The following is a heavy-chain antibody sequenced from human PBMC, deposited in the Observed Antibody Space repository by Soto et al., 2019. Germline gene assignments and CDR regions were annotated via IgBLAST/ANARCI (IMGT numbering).Heavy chain of an antibody. CDR2: ISSSGTSI. J-gene: IGHJ6*02. V-gene: IGHV3-11*01. CDR1: GVTFGDCY. CDR3: ARVRFGEWGYAMDV. Sequence: QVQLVESGGGLVKPGGSLRLSCAGSGVTFGDCYMNWIRQAPGKGLEWVSYISSSGTSINYAGSVKGRCTISRDNAKNSLYLQMNSLRAEDTAMYYCARVRFGEWGYAMDVWGQGTTVTVSS. D-gene: IGHD3-10*01.